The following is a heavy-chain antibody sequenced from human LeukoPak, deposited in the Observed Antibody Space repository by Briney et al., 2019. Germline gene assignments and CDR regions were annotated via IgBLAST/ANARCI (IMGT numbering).Heavy chain of an antibody. CDR1: AFTFTNYG. Sequence: GGSLRLSCAASAFTFTNYGMSWVRQAPGKGLEWVSVIYSGGRTKYADSVKGRFTISRDNSKNTLYLQMNSLRAEDTAVYYCARGEGLFDYWGQGTLVTVSS. J-gene: IGHJ4*02. CDR2: IYSGGRT. V-gene: IGHV3-53*01. CDR3: ARGEGLFDY.